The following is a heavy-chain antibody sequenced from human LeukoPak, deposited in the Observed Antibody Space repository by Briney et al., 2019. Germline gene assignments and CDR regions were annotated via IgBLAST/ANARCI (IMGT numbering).Heavy chain of an antibody. D-gene: IGHD2-15*01. V-gene: IGHV1-46*01. CDR2: INPSGGST. J-gene: IGHJ6*03. CDR3: ARGGYCSGGSCYSGARSRDVMDV. CDR1: GYTSTSYY. Sequence: GPSVKVSCKAFGYTSTSYYMHCVRQAPGQGLEWMGIINPSGGSTSYEQKFQGRVTMTRAMSTSTVYMELSSLRSEDTAVYYCARGGYCSGGSCYSGARSRDVMDVWGKGTTVTVSS.